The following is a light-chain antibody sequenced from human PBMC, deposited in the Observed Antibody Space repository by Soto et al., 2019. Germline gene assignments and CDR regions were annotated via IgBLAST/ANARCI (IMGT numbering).Light chain of an antibody. J-gene: IGKJ2*01. V-gene: IGKV1D-13*01. CDR1: QGISSA. CDR3: QQFNNYPA. CDR2: DAS. Sequence: AIQLTQSPSSLSASVGDRVTTTCRASQGISSALAWYQQKPGKAPKLLIYDASSLESGVPSRFSGSGSGTDFTLTISSLQPKDFATYYCQQFNNYPAFGQGTKLEIK.